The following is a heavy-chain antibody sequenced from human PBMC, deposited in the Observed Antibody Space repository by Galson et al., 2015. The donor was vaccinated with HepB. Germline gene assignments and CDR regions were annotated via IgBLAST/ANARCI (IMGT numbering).Heavy chain of an antibody. Sequence: SETLSLTCAVYGGSFSGYYWSWIRQPPGKGLEWIGEINHSGSTNYNPSLKSRVTISVDTSKNQFSLKLSSVTAADTAVYYCAKKRRSRNYGSGSYYNWFDPWGQGTLVTVSS. CDR2: INHSGST. V-gene: IGHV4-34*01. J-gene: IGHJ5*02. CDR1: GGSFSGYY. CDR3: AKKRRSRNYGSGSYYNWFDP. D-gene: IGHD3-10*01.